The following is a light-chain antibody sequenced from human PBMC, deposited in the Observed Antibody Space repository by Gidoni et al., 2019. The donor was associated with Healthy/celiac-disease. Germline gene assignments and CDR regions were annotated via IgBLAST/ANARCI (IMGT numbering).Light chain of an antibody. V-gene: IGKV1-39*01. CDR3: QQSYSTPRT. CDR2: AAS. J-gene: IGKJ1*01. Sequence: DIQMTPSPSSLSASVGDRVTITCRASQSISSYLNWYQQKPGKAPTLLIYAASSLQSGVPSRFSGSGSWTDFTLTISSLQPEDFATYYCQQSYSTPRTFGQGTKVEIK. CDR1: QSISSY.